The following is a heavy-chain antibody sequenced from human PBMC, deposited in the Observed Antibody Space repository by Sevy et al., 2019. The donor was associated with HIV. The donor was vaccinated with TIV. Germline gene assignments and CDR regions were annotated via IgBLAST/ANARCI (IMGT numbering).Heavy chain of an antibody. J-gene: IGHJ4*02. CDR2: FSFGCGRI. Sequence: GGSLRLSCEASGFTFSKYSMSWVRQAPGKGLEWVSTFSFGCGRINYADSVKGRFTISRDDSKNTLYLQMNSLRAEDTAVYCCAREGCTKPHDYWGQGTLVTVS. V-gene: IGHV3-23*01. CDR3: AREGCTKPHDY. D-gene: IGHD2-8*01. CDR1: GFTFSKYS.